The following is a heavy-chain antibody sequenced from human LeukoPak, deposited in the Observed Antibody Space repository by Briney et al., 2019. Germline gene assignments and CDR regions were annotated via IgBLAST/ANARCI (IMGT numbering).Heavy chain of an antibody. Sequence: KPSETLSLTCAVYGGSFSGYYWSWIRQPPGKGLEWIGEINHSGSTNYNPSLKSRVTISVDTSKNQFSLKLSSVTAAGTAVYYCARGGGLYYFDYWGQGTLVTVSS. J-gene: IGHJ4*02. CDR2: INHSGST. CDR1: GGSFSGYY. D-gene: IGHD4-23*01. CDR3: ARGGGLYYFDY. V-gene: IGHV4-34*01.